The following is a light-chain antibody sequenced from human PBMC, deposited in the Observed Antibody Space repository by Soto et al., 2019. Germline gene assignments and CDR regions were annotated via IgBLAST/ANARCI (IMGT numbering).Light chain of an antibody. CDR2: GAS. J-gene: IGKJ1*01. V-gene: IGKV3-20*01. CDR1: QSFAYN. Sequence: EVVMTQSPATLSVSPGERVTLSCRSSQSFAYNLSWFQQKPGQGPRLLIYGASNRATGIPDRFSGSGSGTDFTLTISRLEPEDFAVYYCQQYGSSGTFGQGTKVDIK. CDR3: QQYGSSGT.